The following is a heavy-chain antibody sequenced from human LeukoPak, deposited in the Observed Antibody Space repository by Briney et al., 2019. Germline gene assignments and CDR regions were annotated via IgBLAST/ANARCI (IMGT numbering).Heavy chain of an antibody. Sequence: PSETLSLTRSVSVVSFRSSTYYWGWIRQPPGKGLEWVGHIYYSGSSLYNPSLRSRVTISGDASKHQFSMKLNSVTDADTAVYHCARGPGGTTDSFDYWGQGTLVAVSS. CDR1: VVSFRSSTYY. V-gene: IGHV4-39*07. CDR2: IYYSGSS. CDR3: ARGPGGTTDSFDY. D-gene: IGHD1-1*01. J-gene: IGHJ4*02.